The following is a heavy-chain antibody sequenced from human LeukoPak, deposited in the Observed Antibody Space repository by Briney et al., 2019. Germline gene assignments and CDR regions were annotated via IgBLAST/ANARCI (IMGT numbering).Heavy chain of an antibody. CDR2: IYYSGST. J-gene: IGHJ3*02. V-gene: IGHV4-61*01. CDR1: GGSIFSGSYY. Sequence: SETLSLTCTVSGGSIFSGSYYWSWIRQPPGKGLEWIGYIYYSGSTNYNPSLKSRVTISVDTSKNQFSLKLSSVTAADTAVYYCARGGGGSYSYYDAFDIWGQGTMVTVSS. CDR3: ARGGGGSYSYYDAFDI. D-gene: IGHD1-26*01.